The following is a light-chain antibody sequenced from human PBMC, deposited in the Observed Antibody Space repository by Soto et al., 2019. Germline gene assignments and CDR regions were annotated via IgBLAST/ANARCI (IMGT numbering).Light chain of an antibody. V-gene: IGKV1-39*01. CDR2: AAS. CDR3: QQSYSIPRLT. J-gene: IGKJ3*01. Sequence: DMQMTQSPSSLSASVGDRVSITCRSSQNISNYLHWYQQRPGKAPKLLIYAASNLRSGVPSRFSGSSSGTDFTLTISSLQSEDFATYYCQQSYSIPRLTFGPGTRVEIK. CDR1: QNISNY.